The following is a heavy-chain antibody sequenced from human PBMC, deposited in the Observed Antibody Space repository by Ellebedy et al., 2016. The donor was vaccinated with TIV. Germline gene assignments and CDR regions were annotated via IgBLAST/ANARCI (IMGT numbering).Heavy chain of an antibody. CDR2: MYFGGST. D-gene: IGHD2-2*01. CDR1: GDSISNGGCY. J-gene: IGHJ4*02. CDR3: ARYPTRVGAPKYYFDS. V-gene: IGHV4-31*03. Sequence: TLSLTXTVSGDSISNGGCYWTWIRQHPGKGLEWIASMYFGGSTYYNPSLKSRITMSVDMSKSQISLKLSSVSAADTAVYYCARYPTRVGAPKYYFDSWGQGTLVTVSS.